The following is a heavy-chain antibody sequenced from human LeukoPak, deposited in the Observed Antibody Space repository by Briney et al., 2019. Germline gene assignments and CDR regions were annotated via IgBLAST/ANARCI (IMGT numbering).Heavy chain of an antibody. D-gene: IGHD5-24*01. CDR2: IGIRGDT. V-gene: IGHV3-13*01. Sequence: GGSLRLSCAASGFTFIDYDMHWVRQVIGKGLEWVSAIGIRGDTHYSGSVKGRFTISRENAESSLYLQMNSLRAEDTAVYYCARVRRDGYYFDSWGQGTLVTVSS. CDR3: ARVRRDGYYFDS. CDR1: GFTFIDYD. J-gene: IGHJ4*02.